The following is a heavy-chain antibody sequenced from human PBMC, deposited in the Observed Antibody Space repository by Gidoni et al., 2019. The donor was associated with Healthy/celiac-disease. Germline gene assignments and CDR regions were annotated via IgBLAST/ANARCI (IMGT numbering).Heavy chain of an antibody. D-gene: IGHD3-22*01. CDR3: ARDLNYYDSSGEDAFDI. CDR1: RYTFTGYY. CDR2: INPNSGGT. V-gene: IGHV1-2*02. J-gene: IGHJ3*02. Sequence: QVQLVQSGAEVKKPGASAKVACKAARYTFTGYYMHWVRQAPGQGLAWMGLINPNSGGTNSAQKFQGRGTMTRDTSIRTAYRELSRLRSDDTAVYYCARDLNYYDSSGEDAFDICGQGTMVTVSS.